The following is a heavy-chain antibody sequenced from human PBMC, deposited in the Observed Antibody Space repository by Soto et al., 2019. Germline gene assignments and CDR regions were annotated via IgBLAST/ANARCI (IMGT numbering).Heavy chain of an antibody. CDR1: GFTFSSYS. Sequence: GGSLRLSCAAYGFTFSSYSMNWARQAPGKGLEWISDISSSSRTIYYPDSVKGRFTISGDNAKNSLYLQMNSLRAEAPAVYYCARDKGRSPLDFWGQGSLVTVSS. D-gene: IGHD2-15*01. CDR2: ISSSSRTI. CDR3: ARDKGRSPLDF. J-gene: IGHJ4*02. V-gene: IGHV3-48*01.